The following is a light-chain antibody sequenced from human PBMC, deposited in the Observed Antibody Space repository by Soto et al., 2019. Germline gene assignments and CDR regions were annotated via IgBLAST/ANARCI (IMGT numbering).Light chain of an antibody. J-gene: IGKJ3*01. CDR2: GAS. CDR3: QKYSSAPFT. V-gene: IGKV1-27*01. Sequence: DIQMTQSPSSLSASVGGRVTITCRASQGINNYLAWYQQKPGEVPKLLIYGASTLQSGVPSRFSGSGSGTDFTLDISSLQPEDIATYYCQKYSSAPFTFGPGTKVDIK. CDR1: QGINNY.